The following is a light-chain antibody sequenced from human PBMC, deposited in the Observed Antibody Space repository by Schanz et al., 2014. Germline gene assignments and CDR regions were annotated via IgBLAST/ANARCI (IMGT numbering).Light chain of an antibody. V-gene: IGKV4-1*01. CDR3: QQYYTTPLS. J-gene: IGKJ2*01. Sequence: DIVMTQFPDSLAVSLGERATINCRSSQSVLHSSDNKNYLAWYQQKPGQPPKLLIYWASTRESGVPDRFSGSGSGTGFTLAISTLQAEDAAVYYCQQYYTTPLSFGQGTKREIK. CDR1: QSVLHSSDNKNY. CDR2: WAS.